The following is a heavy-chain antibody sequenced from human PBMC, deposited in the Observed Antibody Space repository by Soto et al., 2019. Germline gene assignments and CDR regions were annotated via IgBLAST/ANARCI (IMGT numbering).Heavy chain of an antibody. CDR3: AKWVRGVVGGAFDI. CDR2: ISWNSGSI. J-gene: IGHJ3*02. D-gene: IGHD3-10*01. V-gene: IGHV3-9*01. Sequence: VQLMESGGGLVQPGRSLRLSCAASGFTFDDYAMHWVRQAPGKGLEWVSGISWNSGSIGYADSVKGRFTISRDNAKNSLYLQMKSLRAEDTALYYCAKWVRGVVGGAFDIWGQDSMVTVSS. CDR1: GFTFDDYA.